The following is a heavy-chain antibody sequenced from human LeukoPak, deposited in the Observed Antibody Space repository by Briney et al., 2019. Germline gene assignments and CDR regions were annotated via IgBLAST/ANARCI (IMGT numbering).Heavy chain of an antibody. CDR2: INPNSGGT. V-gene: IGHV1-2*02. J-gene: IGHJ3*02. CDR3: ARDIVVVAGDAFDI. CDR1: GYTLTGYY. Sequence: ASVKASCKAFGYTLTGYYMHWVRQAPGQGLEWMGWINPNSGGTNYAQKFQGRVTMTRDTSISTAYMELSRLRSDDTAVYYCARDIVVVAGDAFDIWGQGTMVTVSS. D-gene: IGHD2-2*01.